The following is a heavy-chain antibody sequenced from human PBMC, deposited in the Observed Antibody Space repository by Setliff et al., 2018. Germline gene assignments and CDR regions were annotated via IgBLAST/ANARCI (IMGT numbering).Heavy chain of an antibody. D-gene: IGHD5-18*01. CDR2: IWSHGGLK. J-gene: IGHJ4*02. CDR3: AKDPGNTYGRENFFDS. V-gene: IGHV3-33*06. CDR1: GFTFSSYG. Sequence: SCKVSGFTFSSYGMHWVRQAPGKGLEWVAVIWSHGGLKSYVDSVKGRFTIARDNSKNTLYLEMSSLRAEDTAVYYCAKDPGNTYGRENFFDSWGQGTLVTVSS.